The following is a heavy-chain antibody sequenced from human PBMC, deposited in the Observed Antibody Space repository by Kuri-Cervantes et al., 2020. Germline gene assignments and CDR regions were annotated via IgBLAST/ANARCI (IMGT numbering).Heavy chain of an antibody. J-gene: IGHJ4*02. CDR3: ASYGSGSYLGY. D-gene: IGHD3-10*01. V-gene: IGHV1-69*02. CDR1: GGTFSSYT. CDR2: IIPILGIA. Sequence: SVKVSCKASGGTFSSYTISWVRQAPGQGLEWMGRIIPILGIANYAQKFQGRVTITADKSTSTAYMGLSSLRPEDTAVYYRASYGSGSYLGYWGQGTQVTVSS.